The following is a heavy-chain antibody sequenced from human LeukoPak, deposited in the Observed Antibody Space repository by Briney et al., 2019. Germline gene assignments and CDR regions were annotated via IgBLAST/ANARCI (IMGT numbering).Heavy chain of an antibody. CDR3: ARGVANTAMVDY. CDR2: IIPILGIA. CDR1: GGTFSSYA. J-gene: IGHJ4*02. V-gene: IGHV1-69*04. D-gene: IGHD5-18*01. Sequence: SVTVSCKASGGTFSSYAISWVRQAPGQGLEWMGRIIPILGIANYAQKFQGRVTITADKSTSTAYMELSSLRSEDTAVYYCARGVANTAMVDYWGQGTLVTVSS.